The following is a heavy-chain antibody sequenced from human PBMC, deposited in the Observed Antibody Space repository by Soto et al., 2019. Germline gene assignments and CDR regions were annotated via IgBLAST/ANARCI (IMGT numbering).Heavy chain of an antibody. CDR3: ARDLLRSGWYDY. J-gene: IGHJ4*02. CDR1: GYTFTSYA. D-gene: IGHD6-19*01. V-gene: IGHV1-3*01. Sequence: QVQLVQSGAEVKKPGASVKVSCKASGYTFTSYAMHWVRQAPGQRLEWMGWINAGNGNTKYSQKFQGRITITTDTSASTAYMELSSLRSEDTAVYYCARDLLRSGWYDYWGQGTLVTVSS. CDR2: INAGNGNT.